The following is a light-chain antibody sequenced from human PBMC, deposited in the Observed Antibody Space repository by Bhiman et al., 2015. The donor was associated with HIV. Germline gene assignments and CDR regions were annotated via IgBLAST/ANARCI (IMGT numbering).Light chain of an antibody. Sequence: QSALTQPASVSGSPGQSITISCTGTSSDVGGYNYVSWFQQHPGKAPKLMIYDVSNRPSGVSNPCFSGSKSGNTASLTISGLQAEDEADYYCSSYTSSSTYVFGTGTKVTV. CDR1: SSDVGGYNY. CDR3: SSYTSSSTYV. V-gene: IGLV2-14*03. J-gene: IGLJ1*01. CDR2: DVS.